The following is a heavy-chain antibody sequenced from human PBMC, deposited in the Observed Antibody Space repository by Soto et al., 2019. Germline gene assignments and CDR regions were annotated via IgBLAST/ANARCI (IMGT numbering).Heavy chain of an antibody. CDR2: IYPGDSDT. D-gene: IGHD2-15*01. Sequence: GESLKISCKGSGYSFTSYWIGWVRQMPGKGLEWMGIIYPGDSDTRYSPSFQGKVTISADKSISTAYLQWSSLKASDTAMYYCATGKRSYCSGGSCYWNWFDPWGQGTLVTVSS. V-gene: IGHV5-51*01. J-gene: IGHJ5*02. CDR1: GYSFTSYW. CDR3: ATGKRSYCSGGSCYWNWFDP.